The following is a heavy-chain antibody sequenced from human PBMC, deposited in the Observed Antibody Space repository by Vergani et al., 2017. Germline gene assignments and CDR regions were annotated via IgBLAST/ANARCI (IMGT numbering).Heavy chain of an antibody. Sequence: EVQLVESGGGLVQPGGSVRLSCAASGFTFSSYWMSWVRQAPGKGLEWVANIKKDGSEKYYVDSVKGRFTISRDNAKNSLYLQMNSLRAEDTAVYYWARDYGDSFDYWGQGTMVTVSS. V-gene: IGHV3-7*01. J-gene: IGHJ4*02. CDR1: GFTFSSYW. CDR2: IKKDGSEK. D-gene: IGHD4-17*01. CDR3: ARDYGDSFDY.